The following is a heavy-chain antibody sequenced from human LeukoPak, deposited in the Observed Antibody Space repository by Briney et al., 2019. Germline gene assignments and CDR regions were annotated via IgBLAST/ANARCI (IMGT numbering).Heavy chain of an antibody. J-gene: IGHJ1*01. Sequence: PSETLSLTCTVSGVPISSHYWSWIRQPPGKGLEWIGFIYYSGSTNCNPSLKSRVTILLDTSKNQFSLKLTSVTAADTAVYYCATAIAVAGSGYFHHWGQGTLVTVSS. V-gene: IGHV4-59*11. CDR3: ATAIAVAGSGYFHH. CDR1: GVPISSHY. CDR2: IYYSGST. D-gene: IGHD6-19*01.